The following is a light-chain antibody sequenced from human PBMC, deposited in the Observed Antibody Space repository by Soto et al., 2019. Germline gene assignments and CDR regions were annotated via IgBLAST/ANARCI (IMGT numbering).Light chain of an antibody. Sequence: DIQMTPSPSTLSATAGDRVTITCRASQGISSWLAWYQHKPGKAPKLLIYGASTLESGVPSRFSGSGSGTEFTLTISSLQPDDFATFYCQHYNTHSPTFGQGTKVDNK. J-gene: IGKJ1*01. CDR1: QGISSW. CDR2: GAS. V-gene: IGKV1-5*01. CDR3: QHYNTHSPT.